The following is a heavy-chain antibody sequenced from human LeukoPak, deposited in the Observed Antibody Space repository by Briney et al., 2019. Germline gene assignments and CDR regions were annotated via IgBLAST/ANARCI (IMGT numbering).Heavy chain of an antibody. V-gene: IGHV3-33*06. CDR2: IWYDGSNK. CDR3: AKGWATVRGVIITGPTYYYYYGMDV. Sequence: GGSLRLSCAASGFTFSSYGMHWVRQAPGKGLEWVAVIWYDGSNKYYADSVKGRFTISRDNSKNTLYLQMNSLRAEDTAVYYCAKGWATVRGVIITGPTYYYYYGMDVWGQGTTVTISS. CDR1: GFTFSSYG. J-gene: IGHJ6*02. D-gene: IGHD3-10*01.